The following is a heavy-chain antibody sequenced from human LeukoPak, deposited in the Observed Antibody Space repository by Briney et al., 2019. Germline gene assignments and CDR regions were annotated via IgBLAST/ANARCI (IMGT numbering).Heavy chain of an antibody. D-gene: IGHD3-3*01. CDR2: ISGSGGST. Sequence: GGSLRLSCAASGFTFSSYAMSWVRQAPGKGLVWVSAISGSGGSTYYADSVKGRFTISRDNSKNTLYLQMNSLRAEDMAVYYWAVSRSYDCCSGLFDSWGARALVAVSS. CDR3: AVSRSYDCCSGLFDS. J-gene: IGHJ4*02. V-gene: IGHV3-23*01. CDR1: GFTFSSYA.